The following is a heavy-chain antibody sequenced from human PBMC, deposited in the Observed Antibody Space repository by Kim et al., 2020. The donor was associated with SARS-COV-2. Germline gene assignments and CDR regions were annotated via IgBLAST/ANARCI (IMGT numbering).Heavy chain of an antibody. Sequence: SETLSLTCAVYGGSFSGYYWSWLRQPPGKGLEWIGEINHSGSTNYNPYLKSRFTISVDTSKNQFSLKLSSVTAADTAVYYCAREGRASGYFDYWGQGTLVTVSS. D-gene: IGHD2-21*01. CDR2: INHSGST. CDR3: AREGRASGYFDY. CDR1: GGSFSGYY. V-gene: IGHV4-34*01. J-gene: IGHJ4*02.